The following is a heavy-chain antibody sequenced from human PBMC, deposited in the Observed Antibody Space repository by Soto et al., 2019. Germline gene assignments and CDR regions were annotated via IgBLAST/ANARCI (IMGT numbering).Heavy chain of an antibody. J-gene: IGHJ4*02. CDR2: IEHDGSGT. Sequence: GGSLRLSCAASEFSYSNYWLSWVRQAPGKGLEWVANIEHDGSGTYYLDSVKGRFTISRDNAKSSLFLQMNNLRVEDTAVYYCARDLGYDSSSAWDFLGQGTLVTVST. CDR1: EFSYSNYW. V-gene: IGHV3-7*01. CDR3: ARDLGYDSSSAWDF. D-gene: IGHD6-6*01.